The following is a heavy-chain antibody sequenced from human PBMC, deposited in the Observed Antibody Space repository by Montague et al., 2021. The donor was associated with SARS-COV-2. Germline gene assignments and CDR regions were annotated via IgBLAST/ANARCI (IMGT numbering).Heavy chain of an antibody. J-gene: IGHJ6*02. CDR3: ARGTTGNDYYGMDV. D-gene: IGHD1-7*01. CDR2: IPYNGSNK. Sequence: SLRLSCAASGFTFSSYAMHWVRQAPGQGLEWVAVIPYNGSNKYYTDSVKGRFTISRDNSKNTLYLQMNSLRAEDTAVYYCARGTTGNDYYGMDVWGQGTTVTVSS. V-gene: IGHV3-30*04. CDR1: GFTFSSYA.